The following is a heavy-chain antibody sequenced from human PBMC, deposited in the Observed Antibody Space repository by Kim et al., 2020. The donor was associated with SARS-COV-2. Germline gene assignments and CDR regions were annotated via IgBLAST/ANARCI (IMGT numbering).Heavy chain of an antibody. CDR1: GFTVSSSY. D-gene: IGHD7-27*01. J-gene: IGHJ4*02. Sequence: GGSLRLSCAVSGFTVSSSYMTWVRQAPGKGLEWVSAIYSGDVTDYADSVKGRFTISRHNSKNTLYLQMNSLRLEDTAVYYCAKDDELGFWHWGQGTLVTVSS. CDR3: AKDDELGFWH. V-gene: IGHV3-53*04. CDR2: IYSGDVT.